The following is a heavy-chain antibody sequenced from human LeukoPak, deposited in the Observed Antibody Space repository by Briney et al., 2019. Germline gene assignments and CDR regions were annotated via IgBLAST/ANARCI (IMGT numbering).Heavy chain of an antibody. J-gene: IGHJ4*02. V-gene: IGHV1-46*01. CDR2: INPSGGST. Sequence: ASVKVSCKASGYTFTSYYMHWVRQAPGQGLEWMGIINPSGGSTSYAQKFQGRVTMTRDTSTSTVYMELSSLRSEDTAVYYCASIAAAGKDFDYWGQGTLVTVSS. D-gene: IGHD6-13*01. CDR3: ASIAAAGKDFDY. CDR1: GYTFTSYY.